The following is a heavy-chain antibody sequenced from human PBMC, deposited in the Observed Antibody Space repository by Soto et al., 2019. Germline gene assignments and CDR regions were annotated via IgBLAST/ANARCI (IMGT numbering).Heavy chain of an antibody. CDR1: GGSISSGGYS. CDR2: IYHSGST. J-gene: IGHJ1*01. Sequence: QLQLQESGSGLVKPSQTLSLTCAVSGGSISSGGYSWSWIRQPPGKGLEWIGYIYHSGSTYYNPSLKSRXXIXVXXSRTQFSLKLSSVTAADTAVYYCARAGDTGEYFQHWGQGTLVTVSS. CDR3: ARAGDTGEYFQH. D-gene: IGHD4-17*01. V-gene: IGHV4-30-2*01.